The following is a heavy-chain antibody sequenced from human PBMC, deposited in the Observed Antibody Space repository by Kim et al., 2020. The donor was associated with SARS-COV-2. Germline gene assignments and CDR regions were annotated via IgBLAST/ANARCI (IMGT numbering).Heavy chain of an antibody. D-gene: IGHD6-13*01. V-gene: IGHV4-4*06. CDR3: ARDPPHWGSSWPPRLDV. J-gene: IGHJ6*02. Sequence: KSRVTRSVDTSKNHFSLKLSSVTAADTAVYYCARDPPHWGSSWPPRLDVWGQGTTVTVSS.